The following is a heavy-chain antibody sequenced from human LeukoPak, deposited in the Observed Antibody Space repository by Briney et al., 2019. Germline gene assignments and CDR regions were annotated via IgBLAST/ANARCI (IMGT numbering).Heavy chain of an antibody. Sequence: GGSLRLSCATSGFTFSNYWMTWVRQAPGRWLEWVANIKRDGSEIFYADSVKGRFTISRDNAKNSLYLQMNSLRAEDTAVYYCARDRKNDFWSGQDPPYWGQGTLVTVSS. D-gene: IGHD3-3*01. CDR1: GFTFSNYW. J-gene: IGHJ4*02. V-gene: IGHV3-7*01. CDR3: ARDRKNDFWSGQDPPY. CDR2: IKRDGSEI.